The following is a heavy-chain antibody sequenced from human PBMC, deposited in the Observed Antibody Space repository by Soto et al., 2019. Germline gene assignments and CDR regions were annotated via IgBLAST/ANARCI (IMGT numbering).Heavy chain of an antibody. CDR3: ARDSSGPHGWFDP. D-gene: IGHD3-22*01. Sequence: PGGSLRLSCAASEFTFSSYAMSWVRQAPGKGLEWVSVIYSGGSTYYADSVKGRFTISRDNSKNTLYLQMNSLRAEDTAVYYCARDSSGPHGWFDPWGQGTLVTVSS. J-gene: IGHJ5*02. CDR1: EFTFSSYA. CDR2: IYSGGST. V-gene: IGHV3-53*01.